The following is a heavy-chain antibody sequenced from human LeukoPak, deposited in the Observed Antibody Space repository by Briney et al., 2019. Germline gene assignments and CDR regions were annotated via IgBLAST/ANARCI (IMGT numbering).Heavy chain of an antibody. CDR2: IKSKTDGGTT. J-gene: IGHJ4*02. Sequence: GGSLRLSCAASGFTFSNAWMSWVRQAPGKGLEWVGRIKSKTDGGTTDYAAPVKGRFTISRDDSKNTLYLQMNSLKTEDTAVYYCTSRGYSYDLGDYWGQGTLVTVSS. CDR1: GFTFSNAW. D-gene: IGHD5-18*01. V-gene: IGHV3-15*01. CDR3: TSRGYSYDLGDY.